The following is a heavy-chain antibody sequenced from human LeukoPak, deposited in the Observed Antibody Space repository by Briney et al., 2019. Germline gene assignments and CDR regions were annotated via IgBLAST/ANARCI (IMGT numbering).Heavy chain of an antibody. D-gene: IGHD4-23*01. CDR2: INSDGSST. CDR3: ARGSTVAALD. J-gene: IGHJ4*02. CDR1: GFTFSSYW. V-gene: IGHV3-74*01. Sequence: PGGSLRLSCAASGFTFSSYWMHWVRQAPGKGLVRVSRINSDGSSTSYADSVKGRFTVSRDNPKNTLYLQMNSLRAEDTAVYYCARGSTVAALDWGQGTLVTVSS.